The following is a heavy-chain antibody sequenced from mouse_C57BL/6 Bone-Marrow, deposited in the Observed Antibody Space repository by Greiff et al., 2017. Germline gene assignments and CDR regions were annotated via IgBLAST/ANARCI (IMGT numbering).Heavy chain of an antibody. CDR2: ISYDGSN. CDR3: AREGYYGSSCFFDY. J-gene: IGHJ2*01. V-gene: IGHV3-6*01. Sequence: VQLQQSGPGLVKPSQSLSLTCSVTGYSITSGYYWNWIRQFPGNKLEWMGYISYDGSNNYNPSLKNRISITRDTSKNQFFLKLNSVTTEDTATYYCAREGYYGSSCFFDYWGQGTTLTVSS. D-gene: IGHD1-1*01. CDR1: GYSITSGYY.